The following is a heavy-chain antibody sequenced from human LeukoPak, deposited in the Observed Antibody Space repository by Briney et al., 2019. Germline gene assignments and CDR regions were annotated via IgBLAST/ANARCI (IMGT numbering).Heavy chain of an antibody. J-gene: IGHJ4*02. Sequence: GGTLRLSCAAPGFTFSSYGMSWVRQAPGEGLEWVSAISDSGGSTYYTDSVKGRFTISGDNSKNTLYLQMNSLRAEDTAVYYCASILLWYVYDYWGQGTLVTVSS. V-gene: IGHV3-23*01. CDR3: ASILLWYVYDY. CDR2: ISDSGGST. D-gene: IGHD3-10*01. CDR1: GFTFSSYG.